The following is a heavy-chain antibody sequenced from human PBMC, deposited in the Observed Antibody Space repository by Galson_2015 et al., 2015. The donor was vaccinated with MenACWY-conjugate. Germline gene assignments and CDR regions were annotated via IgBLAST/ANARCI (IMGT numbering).Heavy chain of an antibody. CDR3: AREKGAVSRKDY. D-gene: IGHD5/OR15-5a*01. V-gene: IGHV3-74*01. Sequence: SLRLSCAASGFTFSSYWMHWVRHAPGKGLVWVSRINSDGSSTSYADSVKGRFTISRDNAKNTLYLQMNSLRAEDTAVYYCAREKGAVSRKDYWGQGTLVTVSS. CDR2: INSDGSST. J-gene: IGHJ4*02. CDR1: GFTFSSYW.